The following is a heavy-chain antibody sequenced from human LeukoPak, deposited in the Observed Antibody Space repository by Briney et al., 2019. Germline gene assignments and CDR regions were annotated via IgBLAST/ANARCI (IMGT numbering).Heavy chain of an antibody. J-gene: IGHJ5*02. V-gene: IGHV1-46*01. CDR2: INPSGGST. D-gene: IGHD3-10*01. CDR1: GYTFTGYY. Sequence: ASVKVSFKASGYTFTGYYMHWVRQAPGQGLEWMGIINPSGGSTSYAQKFQGRVTMTRDTSTTTVYMELSSLKSEDTAVYYCARGGEYYGSGSHYNVGWFDPWGQGTLVTVSS. CDR3: ARGGEYYGSGSHYNVGWFDP.